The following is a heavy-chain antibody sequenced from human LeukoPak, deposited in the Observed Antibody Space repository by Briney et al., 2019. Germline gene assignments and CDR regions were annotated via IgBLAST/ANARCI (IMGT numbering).Heavy chain of an antibody. CDR3: ARGSYCGGDCYSFHFDH. V-gene: IGHV1-69*05. D-gene: IGHD2-21*02. CDR1: VGTFSSYA. CDR2: IIPTFGTA. J-gene: IGHJ4*02. Sequence: ASVKASCKASVGTFSSYAISWVRQAPGQGLEWMGRIIPTFGTANYAQKFQGRVTITTDESTSTAYMELSSLRSEDTAVYYCARGSYCGGDCYSFHFDHWGQGTLVTVSS.